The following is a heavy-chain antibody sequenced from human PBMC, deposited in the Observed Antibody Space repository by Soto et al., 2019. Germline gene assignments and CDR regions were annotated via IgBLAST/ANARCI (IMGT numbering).Heavy chain of an antibody. CDR1: GGSISSYY. D-gene: IGHD3-3*01. J-gene: IGHJ3*02. CDR3: ARAPYDFWSGQGPRDAFDI. V-gene: IGHV4-59*01. CDR2: IYYSGST. Sequence: PSETLSLTCTVSGGSISSYYWSWIRQPPGKGLEWIGYIYYSGSTNYNPSHKRRVTKKENTSKNQFSLKLNSVTAADMAVYYCARAPYDFWSGQGPRDAFDIWGQGTMVTVSS.